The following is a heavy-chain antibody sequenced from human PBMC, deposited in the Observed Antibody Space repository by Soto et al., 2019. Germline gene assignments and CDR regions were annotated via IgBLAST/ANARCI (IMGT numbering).Heavy chain of an antibody. V-gene: IGHV1-3*01. CDR2: INAGNGNT. CDR1: GYTFTSYA. D-gene: IGHD2-15*01. CDR3: ARDKRRCSGGSCHDAFDI. J-gene: IGHJ3*02. Sequence: ASVKVSCKASGYTFTSYAMHWVRQVPGQRLEWMGWINAGNGNTKYSQKFQGRVTITRDTSASTAYMELSSLRSEDTAVYYCARDKRRCSGGSCHDAFDIWGQGTMVTVSS.